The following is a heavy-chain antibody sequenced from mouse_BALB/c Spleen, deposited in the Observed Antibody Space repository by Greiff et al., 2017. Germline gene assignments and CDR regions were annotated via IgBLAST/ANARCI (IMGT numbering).Heavy chain of an antibody. CDR3: ARSIYYGYLYAMDY. J-gene: IGHJ4*01. D-gene: IGHD2-2*01. CDR2: ISSGSSTI. V-gene: IGHV5-17*02. Sequence: DVHLVESGGGLVQPGGSRKLSCAASGFTFSSFGMHWVRQAPEKGLEWVAYISSGSSTIYYADTVKGRFTISRDNPKNTLFLQMTSLRSEDTAMYYCARSIYYGYLYAMDYWGQGTSVTVSS. CDR1: GFTFSSFG.